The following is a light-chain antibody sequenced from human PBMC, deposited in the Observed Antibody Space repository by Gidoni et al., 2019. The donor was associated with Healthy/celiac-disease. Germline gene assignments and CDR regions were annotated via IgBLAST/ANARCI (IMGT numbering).Light chain of an antibody. J-gene: IGKJ2*01. Sequence: DIQMTQSPSSLSASVGDRVTITCRASQSISSYLNWYQQKPRKAPKLLIYAASSLQSGVPSRFSGSGSGTDFTLTISSLQPEDFATYYCQQSYSTPPTFXXXTKLEIK. CDR3: QQSYSTPPT. CDR1: QSISSY. CDR2: AAS. V-gene: IGKV1-39*01.